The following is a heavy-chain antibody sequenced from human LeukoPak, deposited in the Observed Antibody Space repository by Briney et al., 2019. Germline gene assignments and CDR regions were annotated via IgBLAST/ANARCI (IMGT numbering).Heavy chain of an antibody. J-gene: IGHJ6*03. CDR1: GFTFSSYE. CDR3: ARAAAGHYYYYMDV. CDR2: ISSSGSTI. Sequence: GGSLRLSCAASGFTFSSYEMNWVRQAPGKGLEWVSYISSSGSTIYYADSVKGRFTISRDNAKNSLYLQMNSLRAEDTAVYYCARAAAGHYYYYMDVWGKGTTVTISS. D-gene: IGHD6-13*01. V-gene: IGHV3-48*03.